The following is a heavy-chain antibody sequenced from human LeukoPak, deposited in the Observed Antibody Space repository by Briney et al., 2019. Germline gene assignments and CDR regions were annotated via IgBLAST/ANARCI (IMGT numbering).Heavy chain of an antibody. Sequence: PSETLSLTCTVSGGSISSYYWSWIRQPAGKGLEWIGRIYTSGSTNYNPSLKSRVTMSVDTSKNQFSLKLSSVTAADTAVYYCACRMVRGVYNWFDPWGQGTLVTVSS. CDR2: IYTSGST. CDR3: ACRMVRGVYNWFDP. D-gene: IGHD3-10*01. J-gene: IGHJ5*02. V-gene: IGHV4-4*07. CDR1: GGSISSYY.